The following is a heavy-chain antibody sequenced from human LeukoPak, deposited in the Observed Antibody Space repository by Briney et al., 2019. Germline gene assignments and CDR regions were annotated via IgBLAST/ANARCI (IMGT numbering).Heavy chain of an antibody. CDR1: GGSISSGGYY. CDR3: AVATVSPAFDY. Sequence: SETLSLTCAVSGGSISSGGYYWSWIRQHPGKGLEWIGYIYYSGSTYYNPSLKSRVTISVDTSKNQFSLKLSSVTAADTAVYYCAVATVSPAFDYWGQGTLVTVSS. CDR2: IYYSGST. D-gene: IGHD4-11*01. J-gene: IGHJ4*02. V-gene: IGHV4-31*11.